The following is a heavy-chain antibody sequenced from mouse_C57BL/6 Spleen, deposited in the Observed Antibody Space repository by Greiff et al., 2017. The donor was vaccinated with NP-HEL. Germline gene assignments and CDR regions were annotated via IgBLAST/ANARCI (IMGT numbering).Heavy chain of an antibody. Sequence: EVKLVESGGGLVQPKGSLKLSCAASGFTFNTYAMHWVRQAPGKGLEWVARIRSKSSNYATYYADSVKDRFTISRDDSQSMLYLQMNNLKTEDTAMDYCVRGEGLLSKGYFDVWGTGTTVTVSS. V-gene: IGHV10-3*01. J-gene: IGHJ1*03. CDR2: IRSKSSNYAT. D-gene: IGHD2-10*01. CDR1: GFTFNTYA. CDR3: VRGEGLLSKGYFDV.